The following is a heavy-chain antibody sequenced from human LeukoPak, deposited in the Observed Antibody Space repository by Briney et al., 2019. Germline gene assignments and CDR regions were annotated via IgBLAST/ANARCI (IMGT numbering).Heavy chain of an antibody. J-gene: IGHJ4*02. CDR2: IYYTGGT. D-gene: IGHD6-19*01. V-gene: IGHV4-59*08. CDR1: GGSIGSNY. CDR3: AKYGNSGWVIDN. Sequence: SETLSLTCTVSGGSIGSNYWSWIRQPPGKGLEYIGYIYYTGGTNYNPSLKSRVTISVDTSKNQFSLKLTSVTAADTAVYFCAKYGNSGWVIDNWGQGTLVTVSS.